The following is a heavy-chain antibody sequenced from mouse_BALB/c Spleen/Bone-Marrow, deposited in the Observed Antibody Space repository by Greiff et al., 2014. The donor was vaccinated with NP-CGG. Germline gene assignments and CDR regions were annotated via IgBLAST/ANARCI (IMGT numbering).Heavy chain of an antibody. V-gene: IGHV5-9-4*01. CDR2: ISSGGSYT. D-gene: IGHD1-1*02. CDR3: ARDGNWYFDV. J-gene: IGHJ1*01. Sequence: EVMLVESGGGLVKPGGSLKLSCAASGFTFSNYAMSWVRQSPEKRLEWVAEISSGGSYTYYPDTVTGRFTISRDNAKNTLYLEMSSLRSEDTAMYYCARDGNWYFDVWGAGTTVTVSS. CDR1: GFTFSNYA.